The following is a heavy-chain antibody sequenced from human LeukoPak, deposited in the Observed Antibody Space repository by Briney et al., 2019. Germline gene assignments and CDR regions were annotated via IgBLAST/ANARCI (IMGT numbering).Heavy chain of an antibody. J-gene: IGHJ4*02. V-gene: IGHV3-23*01. Sequence: PGGSLRLSCAASGFTFSSYAMSWVRQAPGKGLEWVSGISGSGDNTYYADSVKGRFTISSDNSKNTLYVQVNSLGTEDMAAYYCAKGSYYDSSGSFYFDYWGQGTLVTVSS. CDR1: GFTFSSYA. CDR2: ISGSGDNT. CDR3: AKGSYYDSSGSFYFDY. D-gene: IGHD3-22*01.